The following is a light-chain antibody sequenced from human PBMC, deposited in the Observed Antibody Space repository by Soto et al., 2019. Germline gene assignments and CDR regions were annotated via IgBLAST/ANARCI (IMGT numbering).Light chain of an antibody. CDR2: SHN. V-gene: IGLV1-47*02. CDR3: AKWHDDVCGVV. Sequence: QSVLPQTPSVSGTPGQTVTISCSGSSSNIGRNYVYWYQQLPGAAPKLLMYSHNIRPSGVPDRFSASPSGTSASLVISGLRSEDEADYQCAKWHDDVCGVVFRGGTTVTVL. J-gene: IGLJ2*01. CDR1: SSNIGRNY.